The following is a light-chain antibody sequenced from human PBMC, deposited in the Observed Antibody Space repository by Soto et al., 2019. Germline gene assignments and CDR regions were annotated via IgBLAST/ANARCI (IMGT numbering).Light chain of an antibody. CDR1: QTISSY. J-gene: IGKJ1*01. Sequence: DIQMTQSPSSLSASVGDRVTITCRASQTISSYLNWYQQTPGRAPKLLIYAASSLQGGVPPRFSGSGSGTDFTLTISSLQPEDFATFYCQQTYSTPSAWTFGQGTKVEIK. CDR3: QQTYSTPSAWT. V-gene: IGKV1-39*01. CDR2: AAS.